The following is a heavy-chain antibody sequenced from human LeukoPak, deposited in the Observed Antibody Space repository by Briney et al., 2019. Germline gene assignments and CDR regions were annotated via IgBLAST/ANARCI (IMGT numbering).Heavy chain of an antibody. Sequence: GESLRLSCAVSGFTVSSNYMSWVRQAPGKGLEWVAVIYTGGGTYYADSVKGRFTISRDNSKNTLYLQMNSLRVEDTAVYYCARDGDDTSGYFSPFDYWGQGTLVTVSS. CDR3: ARDGDDTSGYFSPFDY. CDR2: IYTGGGT. V-gene: IGHV3-53*01. D-gene: IGHD3-22*01. J-gene: IGHJ4*02. CDR1: GFTVSSNY.